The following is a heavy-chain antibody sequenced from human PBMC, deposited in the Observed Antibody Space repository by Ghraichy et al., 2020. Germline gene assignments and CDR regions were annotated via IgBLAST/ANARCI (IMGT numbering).Heavy chain of an antibody. CDR1: GVSFRSYY. CDR2: INDSGST. CDR3: ASSDYRKIDY. V-gene: IGHV4-34*01. D-gene: IGHD4-11*01. J-gene: IGHJ4*02. Sequence: SETLSLTCAVYGVSFRSYYWSWIRQTPGKGLEWIAEINDSGSTNYTPSLESRVTISVDPSKNQVSLKVTSVTAADTAIYYCASSDYRKIDYWGQGTQVTVSS.